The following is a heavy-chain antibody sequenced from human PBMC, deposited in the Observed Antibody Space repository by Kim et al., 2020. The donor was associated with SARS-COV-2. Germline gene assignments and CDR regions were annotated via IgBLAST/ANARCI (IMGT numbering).Heavy chain of an antibody. Sequence: GGSLRLSCAASGFMIKEYGMTWVRQVPGKGLECVAAITWNGGVTAYADAVKGRFIISRDNAKNFMYLEMNSLRAEDTAFYYCARGPDILTGPIDPWGQGT. D-gene: IGHD3-9*01. CDR3: ARGPDILTGPIDP. CDR1: GFMIKEYG. J-gene: IGHJ5*02. CDR2: ITWNGGVT. V-gene: IGHV3-20*04.